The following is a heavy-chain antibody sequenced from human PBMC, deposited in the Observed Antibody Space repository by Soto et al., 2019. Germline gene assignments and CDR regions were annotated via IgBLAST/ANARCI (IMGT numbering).Heavy chain of an antibody. J-gene: IGHJ5*02. CDR1: GASISSYY. D-gene: IGHD2-8*02. Sequence: SETLSLTCTVSGASISSYYWSWIRQLPGKGLEWIGYIYYSGSTNYNPSHRSRVTISVDTSKNQLSLKLNSVTAADTAVYYCARVRFPTGWFDPWGQGTLVTVSS. CDR2: IYYSGST. V-gene: IGHV4-59*08. CDR3: ARVRFPTGWFDP.